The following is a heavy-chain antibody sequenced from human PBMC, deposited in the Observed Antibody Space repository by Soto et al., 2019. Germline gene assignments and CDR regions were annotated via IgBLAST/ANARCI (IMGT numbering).Heavy chain of an antibody. CDR3: ARKRVDYYYYSFMDV. V-gene: IGHV1-18*01. D-gene: IGHD6-25*01. Sequence: ASVKVSCKASGYTFTSYDITWVRQATGQGLEWMGWMNPNSGNTNYAQKLQGRVTMTRDTSTSTAYMELRSLRSDDTAVYYCARKRVDYYYYSFMDVWGKGTTVTVSS. CDR2: MNPNSGNT. CDR1: GYTFTSYD. J-gene: IGHJ6*03.